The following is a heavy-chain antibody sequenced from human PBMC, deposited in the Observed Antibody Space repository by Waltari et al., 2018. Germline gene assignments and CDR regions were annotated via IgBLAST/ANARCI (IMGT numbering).Heavy chain of an antibody. CDR3: ARDPGYYGSGGAFDI. J-gene: IGHJ3*02. D-gene: IGHD3-10*01. Sequence: QITLKESGPTLVKPTQTLTLTCTFSGFSLSTSGVGVGWIRQPPGKALEWLALIYWNDDKRYSPSLKSRLTITKDTSKNQVVLTMTNMDPVDTATYYCARDPGYYGSGGAFDIWGQGTMVTVSS. V-gene: IGHV2-5*01. CDR1: GFSLSTSGVG. CDR2: IYWNDDK.